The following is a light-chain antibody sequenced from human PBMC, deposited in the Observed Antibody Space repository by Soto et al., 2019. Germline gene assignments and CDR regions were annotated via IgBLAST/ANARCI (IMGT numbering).Light chain of an antibody. CDR2: DAS. V-gene: IGKV1-5*01. Sequence: DIQMTQSPSTLSAPVGDRVTITCRASQSISSWLAWYQQKPGKAPKLLIYDASSLESGVPSRFSGSGSGTEFTLTISSLQPDDFATYCCQQYNSYSYTFGQGTKLEIK. J-gene: IGKJ2*01. CDR3: QQYNSYSYT. CDR1: QSISSW.